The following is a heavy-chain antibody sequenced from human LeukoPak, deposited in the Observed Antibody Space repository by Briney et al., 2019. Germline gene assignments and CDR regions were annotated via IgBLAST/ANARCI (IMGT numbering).Heavy chain of an antibody. CDR1: GYTFTSYY. V-gene: IGHV1-46*01. CDR3: ATLSSGYIGDY. D-gene: IGHD3-22*01. CDR2: INPSGGST. J-gene: IGHJ4*02. Sequence: GASVKVSCKASGYTFTSYYMHWVRQAPGQGLEWMGIINPSGGSTSYAQKFQGRVTMTRDTSTSTVYMELSSLRSEDTAVYYCATLSSGYIGDYWGQGTLVTVSS.